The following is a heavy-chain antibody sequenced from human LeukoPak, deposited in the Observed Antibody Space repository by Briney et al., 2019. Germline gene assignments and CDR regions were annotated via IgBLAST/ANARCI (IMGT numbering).Heavy chain of an antibody. D-gene: IGHD3-10*01. V-gene: IGHV3-11*01. CDR2: ISDSGNTI. J-gene: IGHJ4*02. Sequence: PGGSLRLSCAVSGFTFSDYYMSWIRQAPGKGLEWVSYISDSGNTIYYADSVKGRFTISRDNAKNSLYLQMDSLRAEDTAVYYCARDSGSNYYSSAGYWGQGTLVTVSS. CDR3: ARDSGSNYYSSAGY. CDR1: GFTFSDYY.